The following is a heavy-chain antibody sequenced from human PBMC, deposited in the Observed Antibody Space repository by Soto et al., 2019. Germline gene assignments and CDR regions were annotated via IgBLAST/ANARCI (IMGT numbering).Heavy chain of an antibody. V-gene: IGHV3-15*01. CDR3: TTDLPYYDFWSGPPADY. CDR1: GFTFSNAW. Sequence: GGSLRLSCAASGFTFSNAWMSWVRQAPGKGLEWVGRIKSKTDGGTTDYAAPVKGRFTISRDDSKNTLYLQMNSLKTEDTAVYYCTTDLPYYDFWSGPPADYWGQGTLVTV. CDR2: IKSKTDGGTT. D-gene: IGHD3-3*01. J-gene: IGHJ4*02.